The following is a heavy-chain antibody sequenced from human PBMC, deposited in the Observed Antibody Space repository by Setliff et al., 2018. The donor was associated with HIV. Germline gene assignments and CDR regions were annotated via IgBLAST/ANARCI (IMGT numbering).Heavy chain of an antibody. CDR1: GGSISSHY. Sequence: SETLSLTCTVPGGSISSHYWSWIRQPPGKGLDWIGNIYYSGYTNYNPSLKSRVTISVDTSKNQFSLKLSSVTAADTAVYYCARGLLGAYFDYWGQGTLVTV. D-gene: IGHD2-15*01. J-gene: IGHJ4*02. CDR3: ARGLLGAYFDY. V-gene: IGHV4-59*11. CDR2: IYYSGYT.